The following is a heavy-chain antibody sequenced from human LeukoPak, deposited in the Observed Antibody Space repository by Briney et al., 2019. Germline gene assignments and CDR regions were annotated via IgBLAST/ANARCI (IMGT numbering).Heavy chain of an antibody. J-gene: IGHJ5*02. Sequence: ASVKVSCKASGYTFTSYDINWVRQATGQGLEWMGWMNPNSGNTGYAQKFQGRVTMTRNTSISTAYMEVSSLRSEDTAVYYCARVRRVRGVRWFDPWGQGTLVTVSS. CDR2: MNPNSGNT. V-gene: IGHV1-8*01. D-gene: IGHD3-10*01. CDR3: ARVRRVRGVRWFDP. CDR1: GYTFTSYD.